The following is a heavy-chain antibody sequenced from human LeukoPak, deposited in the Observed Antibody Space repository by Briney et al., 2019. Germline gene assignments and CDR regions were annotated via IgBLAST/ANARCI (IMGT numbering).Heavy chain of an antibody. CDR2: ISGSAHNR. CDR3: AREWTSRYCSGGSCYNYYYGMDV. J-gene: IGHJ6*02. D-gene: IGHD2-15*01. Sequence: GGSLRLSCAASGFTFSSYAMSWVRQAPGKGLEWVSAISGSAHNRYYADSVKGRSTISRENAKNSLYLQMNSLRAGDTAVYYCAREWTSRYCSGGSCYNYYYGMDVWGQGTTVTVSS. CDR1: GFTFSSYA. V-gene: IGHV3-23*01.